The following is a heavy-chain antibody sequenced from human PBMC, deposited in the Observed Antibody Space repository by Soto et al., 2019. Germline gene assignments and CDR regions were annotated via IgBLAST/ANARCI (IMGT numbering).Heavy chain of an antibody. V-gene: IGHV3-74*01. CDR2: IHSDGSNT. D-gene: IGHD3-22*01. CDR1: GFTFSSYW. Sequence: GGSLRLSCAASGFTFSSYWMHWVRQVPGKGLVWVSRIHSDGSNTSYADSVKGRFTISRDNAKNTLYLQMNSLRAEDTAVYYCARVSYYYDSSSYYYTAFDIWGQETMVTGSS. J-gene: IGHJ3*02. CDR3: ARVSYYYDSSSYYYTAFDI.